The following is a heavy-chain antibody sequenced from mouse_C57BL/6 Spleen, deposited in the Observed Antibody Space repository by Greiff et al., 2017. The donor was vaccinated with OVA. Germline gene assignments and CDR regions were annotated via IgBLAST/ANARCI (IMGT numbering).Heavy chain of an antibody. CDR1: GYTFTGYW. J-gene: IGHJ2*01. V-gene: IGHV1-9*01. CDR3: ARRRSNYWYFDF. D-gene: IGHD2-5*01. CDR2: ILPGSGST. Sequence: QVQLQQSGAELMKPGASVKLSCKATGYTFTGYWIEWVKQRPAHGLEWIGEILPGSGSTNYNEKFKGKATFTAEKSSNTAYMQLSSLTTEDSSIYYCARRRSNYWYFDFWGQGTTLTVSS.